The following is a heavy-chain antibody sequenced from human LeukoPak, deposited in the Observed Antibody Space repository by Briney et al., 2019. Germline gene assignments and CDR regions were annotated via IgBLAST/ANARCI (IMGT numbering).Heavy chain of an antibody. D-gene: IGHD4-23*01. Sequence: PGGSLRLSCAASGFTFSGYWMSWVRQAPGKGLEWVANIKQDGSEKYYVDSVKGRFTISRDNAKNSLYLQMNSLRAEDTAVYYCAKDRGGGEVDYWGQGTLVTVSS. CDR3: AKDRGGGEVDY. J-gene: IGHJ4*02. CDR1: GFTFSGYW. V-gene: IGHV3-7*01. CDR2: IKQDGSEK.